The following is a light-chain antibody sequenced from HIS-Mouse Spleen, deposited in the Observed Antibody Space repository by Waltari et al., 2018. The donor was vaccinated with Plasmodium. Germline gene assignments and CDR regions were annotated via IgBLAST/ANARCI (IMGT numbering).Light chain of an antibody. Sequence: EIVLTQSPATLSLSPGEIATLSCRASQSVSSYLAWYQQKPGQAPRLLIYDASTRDTGITARFSGSGSGTDFTLTISSLEREDFAVYYCEQRSNWPHTVGQGTKLESK. J-gene: IGKJ2*01. CDR2: DAS. V-gene: IGKV3-11*01. CDR1: QSVSSY. CDR3: EQRSNWPHT.